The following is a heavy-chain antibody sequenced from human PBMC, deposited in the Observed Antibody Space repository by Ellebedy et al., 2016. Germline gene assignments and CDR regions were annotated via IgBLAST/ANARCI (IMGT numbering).Heavy chain of an antibody. V-gene: IGHV3-73*01. CDR2: VRSKANSYAT. CDR3: TGAPGDGYNLYFFDY. J-gene: IGHJ4*02. Sequence: GGSLRLSCAASGFTFSASAMHWVRQASGKGLEWVGRVRSKANSYATAYTASVKGRFTISRDDSKNTAYLQMNSLKTEDSAVYYCTGAPGDGYNLYFFDYWGQGTLVTVSS. CDR1: GFTFSASA. D-gene: IGHD5-24*01.